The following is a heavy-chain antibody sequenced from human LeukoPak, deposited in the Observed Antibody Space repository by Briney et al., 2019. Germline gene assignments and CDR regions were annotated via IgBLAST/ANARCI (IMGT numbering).Heavy chain of an antibody. CDR3: AGARHGDYRWDY. Sequence: GESLQISRKDSGYSFTNYWIGWVRQMPGKGLEWMGIIHSADSNTKYSPSFQGQVTISADKSISTAYLQWSGLKASDTAMYYCAGARHGDYRWDYWGQGTLVTVSS. CDR1: GYSFTNYW. V-gene: IGHV5-51*01. J-gene: IGHJ4*02. CDR2: IHSADSNT. D-gene: IGHD4-17*01.